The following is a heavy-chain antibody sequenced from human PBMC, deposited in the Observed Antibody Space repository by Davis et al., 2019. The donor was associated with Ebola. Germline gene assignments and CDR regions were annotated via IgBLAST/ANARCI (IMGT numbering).Heavy chain of an antibody. CDR3: ARGITMVQEVITY. V-gene: IGHV1-3*01. Sequence: AASVKVSCKASGYTFTSYALHWVRQATGQRHEWMGWINAGNGNTKYSPKFQGRVPLTRDTSASTAYMELSSLRSEDTAVYYCARGITMVQEVITYWGQGTLVTVSS. J-gene: IGHJ4*02. CDR1: GYTFTSYA. D-gene: IGHD3-10*01. CDR2: INAGNGNT.